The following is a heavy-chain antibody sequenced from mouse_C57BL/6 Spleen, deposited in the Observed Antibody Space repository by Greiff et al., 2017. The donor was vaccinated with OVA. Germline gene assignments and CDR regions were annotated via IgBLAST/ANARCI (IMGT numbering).Heavy chain of an antibody. Sequence: QVQLQQPGAELVKPGASVKLSCKASGYTFTSYWMQWVKQRPGQGLEWIGEIDPSDSYTNYNQKFKGTATLTVDTSSSPAYMQLSSLTSEDSAVYYCAREERDYYYGSRSDYWGQGTTLTVSS. D-gene: IGHD1-1*01. J-gene: IGHJ2*01. CDR2: IDPSDSYT. CDR1: GYTFTSYW. CDR3: AREERDYYYGSRSDY. V-gene: IGHV1-50*01.